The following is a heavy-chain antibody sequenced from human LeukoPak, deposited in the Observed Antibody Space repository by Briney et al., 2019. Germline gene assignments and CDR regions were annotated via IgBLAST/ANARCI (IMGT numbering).Heavy chain of an antibody. CDR3: ARPPYCRGGSCYSFDY. Sequence: GEPWKISCKGSGYSFTSYWVGWGRRLPGKGLEWMGIIYPGDSDTRYSPSFQGQVTISAAKTISTAYLQWSSLKASDTAMYYWARPPYCRGGSCYSFDYWGQGTLVPVSS. D-gene: IGHD2-15*01. CDR1: GYSFTSYW. J-gene: IGHJ4*02. V-gene: IGHV5-51*03. CDR2: IYPGDSDT.